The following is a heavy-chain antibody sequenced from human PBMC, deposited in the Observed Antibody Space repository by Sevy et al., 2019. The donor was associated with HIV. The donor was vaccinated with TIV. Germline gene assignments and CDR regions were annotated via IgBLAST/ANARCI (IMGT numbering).Heavy chain of an antibody. V-gene: IGHV3-23*01. D-gene: IGHD6-13*01. Sequence: GGSLRLSCAASGFTFTIYAMTWVRQAPGRGLEWVSVISGSGASPYYTDSVKGRFTISRDNAKNTLYLQMNSLRAEDTAIYYCAKDRNHWGSSWDYWGQGTLVTVSS. CDR2: ISGSGASP. J-gene: IGHJ4*02. CDR1: GFTFTIYA. CDR3: AKDRNHWGSSWDY.